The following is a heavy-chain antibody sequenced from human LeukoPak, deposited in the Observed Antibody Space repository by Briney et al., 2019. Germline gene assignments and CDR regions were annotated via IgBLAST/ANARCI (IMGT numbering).Heavy chain of an antibody. J-gene: IGHJ4*02. CDR1: GSTVGTNA. D-gene: IGHD5-18*01. CDR2: ISGSGGRT. V-gene: IGHV3-23*01. CDR3: ARAPGGYSDGIPNPEN. Sequence: PGGCPSLAFAPSGSTVGTNAMSWVRQAPGKGLEWVSGISGSGGRTYYADSVKGRFTISRDNSKNTLYLQMNRLRAEDTAVYYCARAPGGYSDGIPNPENWRQGDLVTVSS.